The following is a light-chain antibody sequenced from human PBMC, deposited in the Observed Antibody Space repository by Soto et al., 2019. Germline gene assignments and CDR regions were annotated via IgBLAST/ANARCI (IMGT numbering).Light chain of an antibody. J-gene: IGKJ4*02. V-gene: IGKV1-5*03. Sequence: IQMTQSPSTLSASAGDRVTITCRASQSISYLFGWYQQKPGEAPKPLIYKASTLESGVPSRFSGSGSGTQFSLTISSLQPDDFAPYYCQQYDNYSPFGGGTKVEIK. CDR1: QSISYL. CDR2: KAS. CDR3: QQYDNYSP.